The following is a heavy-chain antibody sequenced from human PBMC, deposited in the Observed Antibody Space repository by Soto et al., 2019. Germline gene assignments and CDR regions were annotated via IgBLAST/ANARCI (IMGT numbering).Heavy chain of an antibody. V-gene: IGHV2-5*08. J-gene: IGHJ6*02. CDR1: GGSISSVGYS. D-gene: IGHD2-15*01. Sequence: TLSLTCAVSGGSISSVGYSWSWIRQPPGKALEWLALIYWDDDKRYSPSLKSRLTITKDTSKNQVVLTMTNMDPVDTATYYCAHTPADCSGGSCYYYYGMDVWGQGTTVTVSS. CDR2: IYWDDDK. CDR3: AHTPADCSGGSCYYYYGMDV.